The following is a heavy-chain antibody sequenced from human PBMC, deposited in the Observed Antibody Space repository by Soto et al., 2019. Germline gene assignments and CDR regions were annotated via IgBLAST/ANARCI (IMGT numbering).Heavy chain of an antibody. CDR3: AKGEYYDILTGYYRIDY. J-gene: IGHJ4*02. CDR2: ISYDGSNK. D-gene: IGHD3-9*01. Sequence: GSLRLSCAASGFTFSSYGMHWVRQAPGKGLEWVAVISYDGSNKYYADSVKGRFTISRDNSKNALYLQMNSLRAEDTAVYYCAKGEYYDILTGYYRIDYWGQGTLVTVSS. CDR1: GFTFSSYG. V-gene: IGHV3-30*18.